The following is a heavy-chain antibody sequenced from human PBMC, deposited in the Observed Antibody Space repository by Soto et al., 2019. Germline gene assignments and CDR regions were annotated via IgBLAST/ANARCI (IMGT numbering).Heavy chain of an antibody. CDR2: IYHGGST. CDR1: GDSISSTRW. CDR3: ARQCRGVTCHWFVP. J-gene: IGHJ5*02. V-gene: IGHV4-4*02. Sequence: SETLSLTCTVSGDSISSTRWWSWVRQSPGKGLEWIGDIYHGGSTNYNPSLKSRVTISVDTSKNQFSLTLTSVTAADTAVYYCARQCRGVTCHWFVPWGQGTLVTVSS. D-gene: IGHD2-15*01.